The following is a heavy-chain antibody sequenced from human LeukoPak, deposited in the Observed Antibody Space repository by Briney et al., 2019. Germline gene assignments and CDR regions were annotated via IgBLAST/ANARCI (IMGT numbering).Heavy chain of an antibody. CDR2: INPNSGGT. V-gene: IGHV1-2*02. CDR3: AREYCSSTSRSIFDP. Sequence: ASVKVSCKASGYTFTGYYMHWVRQAPGQGLEWMGWINPNSGGTNYAQKFQGRVTMTRDTSISTAYMELSRLRSDDTAVYYCAREYCSSTSRSIFDPWGQGTLVTVSS. CDR1: GYTFTGYY. D-gene: IGHD2-2*01. J-gene: IGHJ5*02.